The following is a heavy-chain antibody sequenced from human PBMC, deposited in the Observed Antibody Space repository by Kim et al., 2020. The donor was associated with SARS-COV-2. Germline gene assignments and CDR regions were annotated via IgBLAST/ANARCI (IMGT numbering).Heavy chain of an antibody. V-gene: IGHV1-69*13. CDR3: AVNSDTNSWYGDY. Sequence: SVKVSCKTSGGTFNTYAISWVRQAAGQGLEWMGGIIPIFETANYAQKFQGRVTITADESTRTAYMEVSSLRSEDTAVYYCAVNSDTNSWYGDYWGHGTLLTVSS. CDR1: GGTFNTYA. D-gene: IGHD6-13*01. CDR2: IIPIFETA. J-gene: IGHJ4*01.